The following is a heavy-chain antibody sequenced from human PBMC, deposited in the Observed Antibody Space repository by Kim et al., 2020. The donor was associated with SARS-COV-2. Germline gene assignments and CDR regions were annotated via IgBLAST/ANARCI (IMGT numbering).Heavy chain of an antibody. D-gene: IGHD5-18*01. J-gene: IGHJ5*02. V-gene: IGHV4-30-2*04. CDR3: ARDGYSYGYPA. CDR2: T. Sequence: TYYNPSLTSRVTVSVDTSKNQFSLKLSSVTAADTAVYYCARDGYSYGYPAWGQGTLVTVSS.